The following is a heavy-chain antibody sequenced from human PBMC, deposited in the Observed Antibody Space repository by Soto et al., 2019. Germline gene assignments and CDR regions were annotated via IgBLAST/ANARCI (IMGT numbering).Heavy chain of an antibody. CDR1: GGTFSSYA. CDR3: ARVITGTFYY. Sequence: GASVKVSCKASGGTFSSYAISWVRQAPGQGLEWMGGIIPIFGTANCAQKFQGRVTITADESTSTAYMELSSLRSEDTAVYYCARVITGTFYYWGQGTLVTVSS. CDR2: IIPIFGTA. V-gene: IGHV1-69*13. D-gene: IGHD1-7*01. J-gene: IGHJ4*02.